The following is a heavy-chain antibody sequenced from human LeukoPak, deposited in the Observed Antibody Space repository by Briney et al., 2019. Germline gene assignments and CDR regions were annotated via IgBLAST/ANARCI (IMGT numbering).Heavy chain of an antibody. Sequence: SETLSLTCSVSGDSISSHYWTWIRHPPGKRLEWVGYISSSGTSNYSPSLKSRVTISIDTSKNQFSLRLTSVTAADTAVYFCARLEGFCPNGVCYRPKWTGIDPWGQGTLVTVSS. CDR1: GDSISSHY. V-gene: IGHV4-59*11. J-gene: IGHJ5*02. CDR3: ARLEGFCPNGVCYRPKWTGIDP. CDR2: ISSSGTS. D-gene: IGHD2-8*01.